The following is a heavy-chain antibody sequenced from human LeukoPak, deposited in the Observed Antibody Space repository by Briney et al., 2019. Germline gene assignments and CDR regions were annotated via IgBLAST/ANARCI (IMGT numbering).Heavy chain of an antibody. V-gene: IGHV3-21*01. CDR2: ISSSSSYI. CDR3: ATLGYCSGGSCPYYYYGMDV. Sequence: GGSLRLSCAASGFTFSSYSMNWVRQAPGKGLEWVSSISSSSSYIHYADSVKGRFTISRDNAKNSLYLQTNSLRAEDTAVYYCATLGYCSGGSCPYYYYGMDVWGQGTTVTVSS. D-gene: IGHD2-15*01. CDR1: GFTFSSYS. J-gene: IGHJ6*02.